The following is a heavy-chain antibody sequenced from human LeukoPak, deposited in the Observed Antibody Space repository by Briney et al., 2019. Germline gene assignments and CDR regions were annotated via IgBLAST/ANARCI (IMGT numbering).Heavy chain of an antibody. CDR2: IYIRGTT. J-gene: IGHJ4*02. D-gene: IGHD2-8*02. V-gene: IGHV4-61*02. CDR3: ARGYWFYFDY. CDR1: GGSINSGSYY. Sequence: SETLSLTCTVSGGSINSGSYYWSWIRQPAGKGLKWIGRIYIRGTTSYNPSLKSRVTISADTSKNQFSLKLTSVTAADTAVYYCARGYWFYFDYWGQGTLVTVSS.